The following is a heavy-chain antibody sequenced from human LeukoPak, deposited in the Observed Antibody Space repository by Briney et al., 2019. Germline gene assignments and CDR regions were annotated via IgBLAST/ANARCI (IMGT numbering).Heavy chain of an antibody. D-gene: IGHD2-8*01. CDR3: ARATGYCTNGVCLFDY. J-gene: IGHJ4*02. V-gene: IGHV4-61*01. CDR1: GGSVSSGSYY. Sequence: PSETLSLTCTVSGGSVSSGSYYWSWIRQPPGKGLEWIGYICYSGSANYNPSLKSRVTISVDTSKNQFSLKLSSVTAADTAVYYCARATGYCTNGVCLFDYWGQGTLVTVSS. CDR2: ICYSGSA.